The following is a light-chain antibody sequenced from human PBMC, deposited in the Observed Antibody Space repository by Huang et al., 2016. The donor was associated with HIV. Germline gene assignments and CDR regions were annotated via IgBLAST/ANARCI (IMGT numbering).Light chain of an antibody. CDR3: QQSYGIPRT. Sequence: DIQMTQSPSSLSASVGDTVIITCRASKNISKDLNWLQQVPGRAPKLLIYGTYIVQRGVSLMRFSGRASGTDCTRTITSLQPEDAATYFCQQSYGIPRTFGLGT. V-gene: IGKV1-39*01. CDR2: GTY. J-gene: IGKJ2*01. CDR1: KNISKD.